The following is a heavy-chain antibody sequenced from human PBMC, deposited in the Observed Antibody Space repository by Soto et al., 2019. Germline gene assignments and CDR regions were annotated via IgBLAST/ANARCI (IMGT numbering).Heavy chain of an antibody. CDR2: IYYSGST. J-gene: IGHJ4*02. V-gene: IGHV4-61*05. Sequence: SETLRLTCTVSGGSIISSSYYWSRNRQPPGKGLEWIGYIYYSGSTNYNPSLKSRVTISVDTSKNQFSLKLSSVTAADTAVYYCARRWGDYFDYWGQGTLVTVSS. CDR3: ARRWGDYFDY. D-gene: IGHD3-16*01. CDR1: GGSIISSSYY.